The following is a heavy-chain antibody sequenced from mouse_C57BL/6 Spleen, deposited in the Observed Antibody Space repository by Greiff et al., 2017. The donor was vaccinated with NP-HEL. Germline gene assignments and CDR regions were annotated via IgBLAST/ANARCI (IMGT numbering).Heavy chain of an antibody. J-gene: IGHJ4*01. CDR3: ARQGYDYVAMDY. Sequence: EVKLVESGGGLVKPGGSLKLSCAASGFTFSDYGMHWVRQAPEKGLEWVAYISSGSSTIYYADTVKGRFTISRDNAKNTLFLQMTSLRSEDTAMYYCARQGYDYVAMDYWGQGTSVTVSS. V-gene: IGHV5-17*01. D-gene: IGHD3-2*02. CDR2: ISSGSSTI. CDR1: GFTFSDYG.